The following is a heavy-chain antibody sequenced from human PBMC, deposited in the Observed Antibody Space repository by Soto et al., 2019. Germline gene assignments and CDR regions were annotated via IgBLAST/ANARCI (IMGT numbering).Heavy chain of an antibody. J-gene: IGHJ4*02. CDR1: GYTFGNYA. CDR2: INAGNRNT. D-gene: IGHD6-19*01. Sequence: RASVKVSCKASGYTFGNYAIHWVRQAPGQRPEWMGWINAGNRNTKYSPKFQDRVTITRDTYASTAYMEVSRLTYEDTAVYFCARDVAVAGNINFDYWGQGTLVTVSS. CDR3: ARDVAVAGNINFDY. V-gene: IGHV1-3*01.